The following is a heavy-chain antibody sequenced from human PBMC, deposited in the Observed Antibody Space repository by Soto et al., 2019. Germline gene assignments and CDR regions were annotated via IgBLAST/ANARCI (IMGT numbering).Heavy chain of an antibody. CDR2: IVVGSGNT. V-gene: IGHV1-58*02. CDR3: AAEGIYSGYDFAFDI. Sequence: SVKVSCKASGFTFTSSAMQWGRQARGQRLEWIGWIVVGSGNTNYAQKFQERVTVTRDMSTSTAYMELSSLRSEDTAVYYCAAEGIYSGYDFAFDIWGQGTMVTVSS. CDR1: GFTFTSSA. D-gene: IGHD5-12*01. J-gene: IGHJ3*02.